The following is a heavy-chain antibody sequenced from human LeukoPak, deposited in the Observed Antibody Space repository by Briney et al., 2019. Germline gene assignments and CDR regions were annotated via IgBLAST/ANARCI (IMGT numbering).Heavy chain of an antibody. D-gene: IGHD4-17*01. V-gene: IGHV1-18*01. CDR3: ARGDYGDSMDY. Sequence: GASVKVSCKAFGYTFNLYGINWVRQAPGQGLEWMGWISDYNGQTDYAQKFQGRVTMTTDTSTSTAYMEVRSLTSDDTAVYYCARGDYGDSMDYWGQGTLVSVSS. CDR2: ISDYNGQT. CDR1: GYTFNLYG. J-gene: IGHJ4*02.